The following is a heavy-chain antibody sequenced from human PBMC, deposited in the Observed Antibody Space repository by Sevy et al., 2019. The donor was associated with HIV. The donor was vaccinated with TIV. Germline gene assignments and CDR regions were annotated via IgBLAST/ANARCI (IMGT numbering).Heavy chain of an antibody. CDR1: GFTVSSNY. CDR2: IYSGGST. Sequence: GESLKISCAASGFTVSSNYMSWVRQAPGKGLEWVSVIYSGGSTYYEDSVKGRFTISRDNSKNTLYLQMNSLRAEDTAVYYCARSSGLYSGGWYYFDYWGQGTLVTVSS. J-gene: IGHJ4*02. CDR3: ARSSGLYSGGWYYFDY. D-gene: IGHD6-19*01. V-gene: IGHV3-53*01.